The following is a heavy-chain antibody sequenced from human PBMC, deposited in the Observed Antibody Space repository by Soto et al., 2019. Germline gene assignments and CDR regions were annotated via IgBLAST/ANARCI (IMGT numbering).Heavy chain of an antibody. J-gene: IGHJ4*01. CDR2: IIPSFGTA. CDR3: ARASHSGSYYWFDY. Sequence: QVQLVQSGAEVKKPGSSVKVSCKASGGTFSSYAISWVRQAPGQGLEWMGGIIPSFGTANYAQKFQGRVTITADKSTSTASRELSSLRSEDTAVYYCARASHSGSYYWFDYWGHGTLVTVSS. D-gene: IGHD1-26*01. V-gene: IGHV1-69*06. CDR1: GGTFSSYA.